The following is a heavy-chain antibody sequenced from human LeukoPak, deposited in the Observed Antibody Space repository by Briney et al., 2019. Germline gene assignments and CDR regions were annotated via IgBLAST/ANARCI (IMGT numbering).Heavy chain of an antibody. CDR1: GGTFSSYA. V-gene: IGHV1-69*05. Sequence: SVTVSCKASGGTFSSYAISWVRQAPGQGLEWMGGIIPIFGTANYAQKFQGRVTITTDESTSTAYMELSSLRSEDTAVYYCARNYGSGSYYNPEYYYYMDVWGKGTTVTVSS. CDR3: ARNYGSGSYYNPEYYYYMDV. CDR2: IIPIFGTA. D-gene: IGHD3-10*01. J-gene: IGHJ6*03.